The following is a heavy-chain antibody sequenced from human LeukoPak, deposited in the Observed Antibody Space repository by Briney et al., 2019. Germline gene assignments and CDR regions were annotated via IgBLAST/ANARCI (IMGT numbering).Heavy chain of an antibody. D-gene: IGHD3-10*01. Sequence: SETLSLTCTVSGGSISSYYWSWIRQPAGKGLEWIGRIYTSGSTNYNPSLKSRVTMSVDTSKNQFSLKLSSVTAADTAVYYCARGTYMVRGVNDAFDIWGQGTMVTVSS. CDR2: IYTSGST. J-gene: IGHJ3*02. V-gene: IGHV4-4*07. CDR3: ARGTYMVRGVNDAFDI. CDR1: GGSISSYY.